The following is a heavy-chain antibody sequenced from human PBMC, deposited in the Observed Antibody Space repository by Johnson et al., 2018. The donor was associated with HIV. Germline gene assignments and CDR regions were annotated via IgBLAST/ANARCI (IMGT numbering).Heavy chain of an antibody. CDR2: IYSGGST. D-gene: IGHD6-13*01. CDR1: GFTVSSSY. Sequence: VQLVESGGGVVQPGGSLRLSCAASGFTVSSSYMSWVRQAPGKGLEWVSVIYSGGSTYYADSLKGRFTISRDNSKNTVYLQMNSLRAEDTAVYYCARVGQLARTHAFDIWGQGTMVTVSS. J-gene: IGHJ3*02. CDR3: ARVGQLARTHAFDI. V-gene: IGHV3-66*02.